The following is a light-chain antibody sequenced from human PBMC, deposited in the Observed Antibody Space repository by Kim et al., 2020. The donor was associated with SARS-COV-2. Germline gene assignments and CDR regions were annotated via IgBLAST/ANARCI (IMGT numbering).Light chain of an antibody. CDR2: DVS. V-gene: IGLV2-14*03. J-gene: IGLJ2*01. CDR1: RSDVGGYNY. Sequence: GQSINSSCARTRSDVGGYNYVSWYQRHTGKAPKLMIYDVSNRPSGVSNRFSGSKSGNTASLNISGLQAEDEADYYCSSYTSSSTVVFGGGTQLTVL. CDR3: SSYTSSSTVV.